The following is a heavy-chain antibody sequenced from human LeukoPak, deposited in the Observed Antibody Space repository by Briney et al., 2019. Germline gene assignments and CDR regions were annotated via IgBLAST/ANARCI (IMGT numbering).Heavy chain of an antibody. V-gene: IGHV4-59*01. J-gene: IGHJ4*02. D-gene: IGHD3-3*01. CDR3: ARGSPYYDFWSGQNDY. CDR2: MYFSGST. Sequence: PSETLSLTCTVSGGSISSYYWSWIRQSPGKGLEWIAYMYFSGSTNYNPSLKSRVTISVDTSKNQFSLKLSSVTAADTAVYYCARGSPYYDFWSGQNDYWGQGTLVTVSS. CDR1: GGSISSYY.